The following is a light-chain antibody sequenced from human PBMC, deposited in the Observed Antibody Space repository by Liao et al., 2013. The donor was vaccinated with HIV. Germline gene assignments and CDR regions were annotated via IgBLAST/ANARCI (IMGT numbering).Light chain of an antibody. CDR3: QVWDSSTHVV. V-gene: IGLV3-21*01. CDR2: NDN. J-gene: IGLJ2*01. CDR1: NIGSKT. Sequence: SYVLTQPPSVSVAPGKTARITCGGINIGSKTVHWYQQKPGQAPVLVIYNDNDRPSGIPERFSGSNSGNTATLTISRVEAGDEADYYCQVWDSSTHVVFGGGTKLTVL.